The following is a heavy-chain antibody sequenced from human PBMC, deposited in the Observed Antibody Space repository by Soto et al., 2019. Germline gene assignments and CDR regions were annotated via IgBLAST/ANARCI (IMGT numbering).Heavy chain of an antibody. Sequence: PSETLSLTCTVSGGSISPYYWSWIRQPPGKGLEWVGYIYFGGTTTYNPSLKSRVTISVDASKNQFSLKLTSVTAADTAVYYCARDKITGLFDYWGQGTLVTVSS. V-gene: IGHV4-59*12. J-gene: IGHJ4*02. CDR3: ARDKITGLFDY. CDR2: IYFGGTT. CDR1: GGSISPYY. D-gene: IGHD2-8*02.